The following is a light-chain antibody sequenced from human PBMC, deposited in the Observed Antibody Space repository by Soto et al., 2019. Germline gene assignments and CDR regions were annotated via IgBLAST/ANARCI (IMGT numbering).Light chain of an antibody. J-gene: IGLJ1*01. CDR2: EVN. CDR1: SSDVGGYNY. CDR3: SSYAGNSKYG. V-gene: IGLV2-8*01. Sequence: QSVLTQPPSASGSPGQSVTISCTGTSSDVGGYNYVSWYQHHPGKAPKLMIYEVNKRPSGVPDRFSGSKSGNTASLTVSGLQAEDEADYYCSSYAGNSKYGFGIGTKVTVL.